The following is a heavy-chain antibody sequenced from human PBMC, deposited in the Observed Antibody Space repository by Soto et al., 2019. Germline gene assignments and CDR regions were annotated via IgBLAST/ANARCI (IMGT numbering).Heavy chain of an antibody. CDR2: ISSDVSDK. D-gene: IGHD5-18*01. Sequence: EVQLVESGGGLVQPGWSLSLACSASGFTFNQYWMHWVRQIPGKGLVWVSRISSDVSDKIFAGSVKGRLTVSRDNDKNMLSLQMYRLTADDTAMYYCVRGWIPSPRLGYLQCWGPGTRVNVSS. CDR3: VRGWIPSPRLGYLQC. V-gene: IGHV3-74*01. J-gene: IGHJ4*02. CDR1: GFTFNQYW.